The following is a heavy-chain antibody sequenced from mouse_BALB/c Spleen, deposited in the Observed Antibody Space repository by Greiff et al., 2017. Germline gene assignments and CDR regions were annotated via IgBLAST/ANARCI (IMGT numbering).Heavy chain of an antibody. J-gene: IGHJ3*01. Sequence: VQLQQSGAELVKPGASVKLSCKASGYTFTSYYMYWVKQGPGQGLEWIGEINPSNGGTNFNEKFKSKATLTVDKSSSTAYMQLSSLTSEDSAVYYCTRKFAYWGQGTLVTVSA. CDR1: GYTFTSYY. CDR3: TRKFAY. CDR2: INPSNGGT. V-gene: IGHV1S81*02.